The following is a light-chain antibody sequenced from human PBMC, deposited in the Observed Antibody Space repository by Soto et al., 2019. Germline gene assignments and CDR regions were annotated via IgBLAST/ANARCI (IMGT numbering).Light chain of an antibody. Sequence: QSVLAQPGSVSGSPGQSITISCTGTSXDVGGYNYVSWYQHSPGKAPKLMIYEVNSRPSGVSNRFSGSKSGNTASLTISGLQAEDESDYYCSSCTSSNTCLFGTGTKVIIL. CDR2: EVN. CDR3: SSCTSSNTCL. CDR1: SXDVGGYNY. J-gene: IGLJ1*01. V-gene: IGLV2-14*01.